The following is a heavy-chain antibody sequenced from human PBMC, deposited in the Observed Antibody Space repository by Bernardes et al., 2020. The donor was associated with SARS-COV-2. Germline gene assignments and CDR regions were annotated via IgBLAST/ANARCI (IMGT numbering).Heavy chain of an antibody. CDR3: ATIERMTIVRGIVVRASSHYLDY. Sequence: ASVKVSCNVSGYTLTELSIHWVRQAPGRGLEWLGNFDPEDGETLYAQKFQGRITMTGDTSADTVYMELSSLGSEDTAVYYCATIERMTIVRGIVVRASSHYLDYWGQGTLVIVSS. CDR1: GYTLTELS. CDR2: FDPEDGET. D-gene: IGHD3-10*01. V-gene: IGHV1-24*01. J-gene: IGHJ4*02.